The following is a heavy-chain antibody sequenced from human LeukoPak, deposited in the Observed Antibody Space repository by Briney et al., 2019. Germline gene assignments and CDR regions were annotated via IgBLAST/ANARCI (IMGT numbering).Heavy chain of an antibody. CDR1: GFTFSSYG. J-gene: IGHJ3*02. V-gene: IGHV3-30*03. CDR2: ISYDGSNN. Sequence: PGGSLRLYCAASGFTFSSYGMHWVRQAPGKGLKWVAVISYDGSNNYYADSVKGGFTISRDNTKNTLYLQMNSLRAEDTAVYYCASNGLPAAFDIWGQGTMVTVSS. D-gene: IGHD2-21*02. CDR3: ASNGLPAAFDI.